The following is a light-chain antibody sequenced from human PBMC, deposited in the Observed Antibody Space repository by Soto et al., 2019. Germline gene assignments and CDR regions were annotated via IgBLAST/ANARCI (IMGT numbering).Light chain of an antibody. CDR2: GAS. CDR1: QSISGTF. J-gene: IGKJ1*01. CDR3: QQYYSSWT. V-gene: IGKV3-20*01. Sequence: EIVLTQYPGTLSLSPGERATLSCRASQSISGTFLAWYQHKPGQAPRVLIYGASRRAAGIPDRFSGSGSGTDFTLTIRRLEPEDLALYYCQQYYSSWTFGQGTNVEMK.